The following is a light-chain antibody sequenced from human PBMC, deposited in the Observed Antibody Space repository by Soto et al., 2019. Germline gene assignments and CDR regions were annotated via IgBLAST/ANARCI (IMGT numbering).Light chain of an antibody. Sequence: EIVLTQSPATLSSFPGDRVTLSCRASQYINTRLAWYQHRPGQAPRLLIYQTSIRAAGIPARFSASGTGTDFTLTISDVQPEDFAVYYCQQRTNRPPITFGQGTRLEIK. V-gene: IGKV3-11*01. CDR1: QYINTR. CDR2: QTS. CDR3: QQRTNRPPIT. J-gene: IGKJ5*01.